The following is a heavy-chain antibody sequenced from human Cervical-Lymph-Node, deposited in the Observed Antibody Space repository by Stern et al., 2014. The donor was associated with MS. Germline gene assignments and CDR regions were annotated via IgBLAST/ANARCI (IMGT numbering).Heavy chain of an antibody. J-gene: IGHJ4*02. CDR1: GFSLSRYA. Sequence: MQLVESGGGVVQPGRSLRLSCAASGFSLSRYAVHWVRQAPGKGQESVAVRSADGSDEYYADSVKGRFTISSDNSKNTLDLRMNSLRPEDTAVYYCARISSSSWFAYFDYWGQGTLVTVSS. CDR3: ARISSSSWFAYFDY. CDR2: RSADGSDE. D-gene: IGHD6-13*01. V-gene: IGHV3-30*04.